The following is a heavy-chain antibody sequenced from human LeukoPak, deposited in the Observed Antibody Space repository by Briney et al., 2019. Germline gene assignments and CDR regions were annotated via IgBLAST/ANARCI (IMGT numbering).Heavy chain of an antibody. Sequence: SVKVSCKASGGTFSSYTISWVRQAPGQGLEWMGRIIPILGIANYAQKFQGRVTITADKSTSTAYMELSSLRSEDTAVYYCASTIVVVPAADDAFDIWGQGTVVTVSS. V-gene: IGHV1-69*02. CDR1: GGTFSSYT. J-gene: IGHJ3*02. CDR2: IIPILGIA. CDR3: ASTIVVVPAADDAFDI. D-gene: IGHD2-2*01.